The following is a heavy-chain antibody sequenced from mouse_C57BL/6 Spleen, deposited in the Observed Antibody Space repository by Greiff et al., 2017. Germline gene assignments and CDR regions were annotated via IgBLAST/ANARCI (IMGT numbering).Heavy chain of an antibody. D-gene: IGHD6-5*01. CDR2: IYPGDGDT. J-gene: IGHJ4*01. Sequence: QVQLQQSGPELVKPGASVKISCKASGYAFSSSWMNWVKQRPGKGLEWIGRIYPGDGDTNYNGKFKGKATLTADKSSSTAYMQLSSLTSEDSAVYFGARCPYDYDAMDYWGQGTSVTVSS. CDR3: ARCPYDYDAMDY. CDR1: GYAFSSSW. V-gene: IGHV1-82*01.